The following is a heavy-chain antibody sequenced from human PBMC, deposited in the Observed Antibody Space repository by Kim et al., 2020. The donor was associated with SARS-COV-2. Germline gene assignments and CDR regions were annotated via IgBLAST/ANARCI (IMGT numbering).Heavy chain of an antibody. CDR2: IYYSGST. CDR1: GGSISSYY. CDR3: ARVFVRLGSFDI. Sequence: SETLSLTCTVSGGSISSYYWSWIRQPPGKGLEWIGYIYYSGSTNYNPPLKSRVTISVDTSKNQFSLKLSSVTAADTAVYYCARVFVRLGSFDIWGQGTMVTVSS. V-gene: IGHV4-59*13. D-gene: IGHD4-17*01. J-gene: IGHJ3*02.